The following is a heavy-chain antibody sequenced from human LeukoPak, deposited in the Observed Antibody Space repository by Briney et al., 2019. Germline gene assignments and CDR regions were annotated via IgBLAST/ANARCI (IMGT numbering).Heavy chain of an antibody. CDR1: GGSISSSSYY. D-gene: IGHD3-10*01. CDR2: IYYSGST. Sequence: PSETLSLTCTVSGGSISSSSYYWGWIRQPPGKGLEWIGTIYYSGSTYYNPSLKSRATISVDTSKNQFSMKLSSVTAADTAVYYCARGAITMVRGVITRLFDYWGQGTLVTVSS. J-gene: IGHJ4*02. CDR3: ARGAITMVRGVITRLFDY. V-gene: IGHV4-39*07.